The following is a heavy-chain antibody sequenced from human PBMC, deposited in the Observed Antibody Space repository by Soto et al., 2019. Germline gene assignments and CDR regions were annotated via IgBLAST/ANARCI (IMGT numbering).Heavy chain of an antibody. V-gene: IGHV4-30-2*01. CDR2: IFHSGTT. Sequence: PSQFLSLTSSVSGYSIGSGGYAWSWIRQPPGKGLEWIGYIFHSGTTYYNPSLKSRVTVSVDSSKNRFSLNLTSVTAADTAVYYCARRGFGAYAPGYFDYWGQGTLVTVSS. D-gene: IGHD3-16*01. CDR1: GYSIGSGGYA. J-gene: IGHJ4*02. CDR3: ARRGFGAYAPGYFDY.